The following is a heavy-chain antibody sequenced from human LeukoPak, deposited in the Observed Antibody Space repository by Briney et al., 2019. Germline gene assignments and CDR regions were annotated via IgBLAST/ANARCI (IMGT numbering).Heavy chain of an antibody. CDR2: IMQDGTET. CDR3: ARAPTVTTRVFAS. Sequence: SGGSLTLSCAASGFIFSSYWMTWVRKAPGKALEWVANIMQDGTETYYVDSLKGRFTISRDNAKNSLYLQLNSLRAEDTAVYFCARAPTVTTRVFASWGQGTLVTVSS. J-gene: IGHJ5*01. V-gene: IGHV3-7*05. CDR1: GFIFSSYW. D-gene: IGHD4-17*01.